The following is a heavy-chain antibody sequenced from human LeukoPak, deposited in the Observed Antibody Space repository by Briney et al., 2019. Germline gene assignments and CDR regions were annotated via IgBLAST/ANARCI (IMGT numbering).Heavy chain of an antibody. D-gene: IGHD3-3*01. CDR1: GGSISSYY. J-gene: IGHJ5*02. CDR2: IYYSGST. Sequence: SETLSLTCTVSGGSISSYYWGWIRQPPGKGLEWIGSIYYSGSTYYNPSLKSRVTISVDTSKNQFSLKLSSVTAADTAVYYCARHMGTIFGVVILINWFDPWGQGTLVTVSS. CDR3: ARHMGTIFGVVILINWFDP. V-gene: IGHV4-39*01.